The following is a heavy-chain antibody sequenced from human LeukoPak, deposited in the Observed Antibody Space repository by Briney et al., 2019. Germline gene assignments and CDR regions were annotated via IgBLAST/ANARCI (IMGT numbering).Heavy chain of an antibody. CDR3: ARRFVGYSYEPGAFDI. Sequence: SETLSLTCAVSGGSISSYYWNWIRQPPGKGLEWIGNINYSGSTNYNPSLLSRVTISVDTSKNQFSLKLSSVTAADTAVYYCARRFVGYSYEPGAFDIWGQGTMVTVSS. D-gene: IGHD5-18*01. CDR2: INYSGST. V-gene: IGHV4-59*08. CDR1: GGSISSYY. J-gene: IGHJ3*02.